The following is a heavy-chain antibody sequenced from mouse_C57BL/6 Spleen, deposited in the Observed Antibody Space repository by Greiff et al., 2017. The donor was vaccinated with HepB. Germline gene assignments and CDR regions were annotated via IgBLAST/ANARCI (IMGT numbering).Heavy chain of an antibody. Sequence: EVQLQQSGPELVKPRASVKIPCKASGYTFTDYNMDWVKQSHGKSLEWIGDINPNNGGTIYNQKFKGKATLTVDKSSSTAYMELRSLTSEDTAVYYCARGDLYAMDYWGQGTSVTVSS. CDR2: INPNNGGT. CDR1: GYTFTDYN. CDR3: ARGDLYAMDY. J-gene: IGHJ4*01. V-gene: IGHV1-18*01.